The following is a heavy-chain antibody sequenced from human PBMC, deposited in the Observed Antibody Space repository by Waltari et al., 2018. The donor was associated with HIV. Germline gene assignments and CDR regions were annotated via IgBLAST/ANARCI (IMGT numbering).Heavy chain of an antibody. V-gene: IGHV1-69*01. CDR3: ASCTSSSKAASGCGAFDI. CDR1: GGTFSSYA. CDR2: IVPSFGTA. J-gene: IGHJ3*02. D-gene: IGHD2-2*01. Sequence: QVQLVQSGAEVKKPGSSVKVSCKASGGTFSSYAISWVRQAPGQGLEWMGGIVPSFGTANYAQKFQGRVTITADESTSTGYMELSSLRSEDTAVYYCASCTSSSKAASGCGAFDIWGQGTMVTVSS.